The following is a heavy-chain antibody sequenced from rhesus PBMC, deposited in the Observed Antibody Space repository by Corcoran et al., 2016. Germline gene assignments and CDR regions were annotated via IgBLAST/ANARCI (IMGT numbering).Heavy chain of an antibody. CDR1: GFTFSSYG. CDR2: VSYDGSKK. J-gene: IGHJ6*01. Sequence: EVQLVESGGGLVQPGGSLRLSCAASGFTFSSYGMHWVLQAPGEGEVAGVSYDGSKKYYSDSGKDRFTISRDNSKNMLYRQMNILKLEDTAVYYCVRSSWSYYYGLDSWGQGVVVTVSS. V-gene: IGHV3-54*02. CDR3: VRSSWSYYYGLDS. D-gene: IGHD6-13*01.